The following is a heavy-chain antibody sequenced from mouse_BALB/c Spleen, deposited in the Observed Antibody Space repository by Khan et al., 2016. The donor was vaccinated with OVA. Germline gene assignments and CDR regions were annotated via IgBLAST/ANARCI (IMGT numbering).Heavy chain of an antibody. D-gene: IGHD1-1*02. Sequence: QVRLQQSGAELAKPGASVKMSCKASGYTFINYWILWVKQRPGQGLEWIGYINPSTGYTEYNQNFKDKATLTADKSSSTAYMQLSSLTSEDSAVYYCARRGWRWDFDYWGQGTTLTVSS. CDR2: INPSTGYT. J-gene: IGHJ2*01. CDR3: ARRGWRWDFDY. CDR1: GYTFINYW. V-gene: IGHV1-7*01.